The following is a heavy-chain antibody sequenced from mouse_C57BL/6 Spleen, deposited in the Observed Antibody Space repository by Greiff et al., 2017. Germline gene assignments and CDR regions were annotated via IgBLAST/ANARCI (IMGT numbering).Heavy chain of an antibody. Sequence: QVQLQQPGAELVRPGTSVKLSCKASGYTFTSYWMHWVKQRPGQGLEWIGVIDPSDSYTNYNQKFKGKATLTVDTSSSTAYMQLSSLTSEDSAVYYCARGVTTVVEGYFDVWGTGTTVTVSS. J-gene: IGHJ1*03. V-gene: IGHV1-59*01. CDR3: ARGVTTVVEGYFDV. D-gene: IGHD1-1*01. CDR2: IDPSDSYT. CDR1: GYTFTSYW.